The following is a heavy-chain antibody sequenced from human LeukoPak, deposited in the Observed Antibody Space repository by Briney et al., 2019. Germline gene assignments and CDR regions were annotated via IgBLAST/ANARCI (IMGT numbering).Heavy chain of an antibody. CDR2: ISYDGSNK. Sequence: GGSLRLSSAASGFTFSSYAMHWVRQAPGKGLEWVAVISYDGSNKYYADSVKGRFTISRDNSKNTLYLQMNSLRAEDTAVYYCARSRVTADFDYWGQGTLVTVSS. CDR1: GFTFSSYA. CDR3: ARSRVTADFDY. D-gene: IGHD2-21*02. V-gene: IGHV3-30*04. J-gene: IGHJ4*02.